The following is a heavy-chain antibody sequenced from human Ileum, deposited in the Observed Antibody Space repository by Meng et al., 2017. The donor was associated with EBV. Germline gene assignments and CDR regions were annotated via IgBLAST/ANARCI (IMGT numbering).Heavy chain of an antibody. D-gene: IGHD3-10*01. J-gene: IGHJ4*02. V-gene: IGHV4-4*02. CDR2: IYHSGST. Sequence: VEFHDWRPGGGKSSGTLSLICAGSGASIGSSYWWTWVRQPPEKGLEWIGEIYHSGSTNYNPSLKSRLTLSVDKSKGQFSLELISVTAADTAVYYCARGRRFGSGRYALDYWGQGTLVTVSS. CDR1: GASIGSSYW. CDR3: ARGRRFGSGRYALDY.